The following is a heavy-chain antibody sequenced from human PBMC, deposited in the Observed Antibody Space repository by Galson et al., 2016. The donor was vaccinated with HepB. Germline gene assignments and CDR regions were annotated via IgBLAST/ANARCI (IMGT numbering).Heavy chain of an antibody. D-gene: IGHD3-10*01. CDR2: ISYDGSDK. CDR1: GFTFSSYG. J-gene: IGHJ6*02. CDR3: AKRKGYGSGGVIYYYYGMDV. V-gene: IGHV3-30*18. Sequence: SLRLSCAASGFTFSSYGMHWVRQAPGRGLEWVAVISYDGSDKYYADSVKGRFTISRDNSKNTLYLQMNSLRAEDTVVYYCAKRKGYGSGGVIYYYYGMDVWGQGTTVTVSS.